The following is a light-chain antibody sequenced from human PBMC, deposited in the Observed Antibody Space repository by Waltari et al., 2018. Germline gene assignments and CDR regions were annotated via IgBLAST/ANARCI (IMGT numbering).Light chain of an antibody. Sequence: EIVLTQSPDFQSVTPKERVTITGRASHSIGGRLHWYQQKPDQSPKVLIMYASQPFSGVPPRFSGSGSGTEFTLTIDSLEPEDAATYYCHHSSSLPYTFGQGTKLEI. CDR3: HHSSSLPYT. CDR2: YAS. J-gene: IGKJ2*01. CDR1: HSIGGR. V-gene: IGKV6-21*01.